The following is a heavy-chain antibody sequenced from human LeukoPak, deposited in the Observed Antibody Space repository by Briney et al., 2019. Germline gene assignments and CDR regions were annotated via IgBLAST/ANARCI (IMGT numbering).Heavy chain of an antibody. J-gene: IGHJ6*02. CDR3: ARLFYDYVWGSYYYGMDV. V-gene: IGHV1-8*01. Sequence: ASVKVSFKASGYTFTSYDINWVRQATGQGLEWMGWMNPNSGNTGYAQKFQGRVTMTRNTSISTAYMELSSPRSEDTAVYYCARLFYDYVWGSYYYGMDVWGQGTTVTVSS. CDR1: GYTFTSYD. CDR2: MNPNSGNT. D-gene: IGHD3-16*01.